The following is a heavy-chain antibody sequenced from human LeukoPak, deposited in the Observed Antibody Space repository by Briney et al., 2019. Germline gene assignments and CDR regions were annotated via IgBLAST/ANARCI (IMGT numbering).Heavy chain of an antibody. CDR3: ATERSISLNY. D-gene: IGHD6-6*01. Sequence: GGSLRLSCAASGFTVSSNHMNWVRQAPGKGLEWVSVIYGGGSTYYADSVKGRFTISRDNSKNTLYLQMNSLRAEDTAVYYCATERSISLNYWGQGTLVTVSS. V-gene: IGHV3-66*02. J-gene: IGHJ4*02. CDR2: IYGGGST. CDR1: GFTVSSNH.